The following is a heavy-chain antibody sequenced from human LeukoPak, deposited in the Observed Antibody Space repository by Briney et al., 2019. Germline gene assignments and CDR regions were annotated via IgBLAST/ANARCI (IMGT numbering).Heavy chain of an antibody. CDR2: IYYSGST. CDR3: ARDPNLRGKQDY. CDR1: GGSISSSSYY. J-gene: IGHJ4*02. V-gene: IGHV4-39*07. Sequence: SETLSLTCTVSGGSISSSSYYWGWIRQPPGKGLEWIGSIYYSGSTYYNPSLKSRVTISVDTSKNQFSLKLSSVTAADTAVYYCARDPNLRGKQDYWGQGTLVTVSS. D-gene: IGHD4-17*01.